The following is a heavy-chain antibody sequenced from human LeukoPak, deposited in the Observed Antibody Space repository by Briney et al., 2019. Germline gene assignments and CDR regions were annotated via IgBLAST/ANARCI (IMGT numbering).Heavy chain of an antibody. CDR2: ISPNSADI. V-gene: IGHV3-11*01. CDR3: AKGSGGSGSYSKYYFDY. Sequence: GGSLRLSCAASGFTFTDVYMSWIRQSPGKGLEWLAYISPNSADISYADSVKGRFTISRDNAKNSLYLQMNSLRAEDTAVYYCAKGSGGSGSYSKYYFDYWGQGTLVTVSS. CDR1: GFTFTDVY. D-gene: IGHD3-10*01. J-gene: IGHJ4*02.